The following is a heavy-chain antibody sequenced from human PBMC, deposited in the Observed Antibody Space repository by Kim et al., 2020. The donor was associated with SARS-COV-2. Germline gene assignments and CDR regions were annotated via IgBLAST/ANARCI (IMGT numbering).Heavy chain of an antibody. Sequence: GGSLRLSCAASGFTFSSYSMNWVRQAPGKGLEWVSSISSSSSYIYYADSVKGRFTISRDNAKNSLYLQMNSLRAEDTAVYYGAREGAPGGYFDYWGQGTLVTVSS. CDR2: ISSSSSYI. D-gene: IGHD3-10*01. J-gene: IGHJ4*02. CDR1: GFTFSSYS. V-gene: IGHV3-21*01. CDR3: AREGAPGGYFDY.